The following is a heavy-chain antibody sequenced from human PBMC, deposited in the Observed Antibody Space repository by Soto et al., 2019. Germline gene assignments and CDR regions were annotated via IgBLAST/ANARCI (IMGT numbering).Heavy chain of an antibody. CDR3: TTGFGVWFGEDYYGMDV. J-gene: IGHJ6*02. D-gene: IGHD3-10*01. V-gene: IGHV3-15*01. CDR2: IKSKTDGGTT. CDR1: GFTFSNAW. Sequence: AGGSLRLSCAASGFTFSNAWMSWVRQAPGKGLEWVGRIKSKTDGGTTDYAAPVKGRFTISRDDSKNTLYLQMNSLKTEDTAVYYCTTGFGVWFGEDYYGMDVWGQGTTVTVSS.